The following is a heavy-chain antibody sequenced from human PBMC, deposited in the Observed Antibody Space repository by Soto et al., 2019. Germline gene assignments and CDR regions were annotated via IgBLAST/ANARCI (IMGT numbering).Heavy chain of an antibody. J-gene: IGHJ4*02. Sequence: QLQLKESGPGLVKPSETLSLTCIVSGGSISSSNYYCAWLRQPPVQGLEWIGSMYYSGNTYYNASLKRRGTISVDTSKSQFFLELCSVTAADTAIYYCSTTTGYWGQGLLVSVSS. CDR1: GGSISSSNYY. V-gene: IGHV4-39*01. CDR2: MYYSGNT. CDR3: STTTGY. D-gene: IGHD1-1*01.